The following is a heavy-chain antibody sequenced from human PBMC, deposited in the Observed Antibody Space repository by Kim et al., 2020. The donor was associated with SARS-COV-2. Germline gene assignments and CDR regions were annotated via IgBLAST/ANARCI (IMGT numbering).Heavy chain of an antibody. Sequence: SETLSLTCAVYGGSFSGYYWSWIRQPPGKGLEWIGEINHSGSTNYNPSLKSRVTISVDTSKNQFSLKLSSVTAADTAVYYCARGPPKVRGVIPFDYWGQGTLVTVSS. J-gene: IGHJ4*02. CDR2: INHSGST. D-gene: IGHD3-10*01. V-gene: IGHV4-34*01. CDR1: GGSFSGYY. CDR3: ARGPPKVRGVIPFDY.